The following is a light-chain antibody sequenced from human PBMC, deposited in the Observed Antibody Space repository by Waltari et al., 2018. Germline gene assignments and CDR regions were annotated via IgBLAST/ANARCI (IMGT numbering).Light chain of an antibody. V-gene: IGLV1-40*01. Sequence: QSVLTQPPSVSGAPGQRVTISCTGSSSNIGAGYDVHWYQQLPGTAPKLPIYGKSNRPSGGPDRFSGSKSGTSASLAITGLQAEDEADYYCQSYDSSLSGYVVFGGGTKLTVL. CDR3: QSYDSSLSGYVV. CDR2: GKS. J-gene: IGLJ2*01. CDR1: SSNIGAGYD.